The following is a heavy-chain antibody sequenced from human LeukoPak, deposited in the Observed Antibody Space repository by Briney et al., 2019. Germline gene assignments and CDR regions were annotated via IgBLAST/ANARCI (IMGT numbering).Heavy chain of an antibody. CDR2: INHSGST. D-gene: IGHD1-26*01. CDR3: ARGGRSYFQSNFDY. V-gene: IGHV4-34*01. CDR1: GGSLSGYY. Sequence: SETLCLTCAVYGGSLSGYYWSWIRQPPGKGLEWIGEINHSGSTNFNPSLKSRVTISVDTSKNQFSLKLSSVTAADTAVYYCARGGRSYFQSNFDYWGQGTLVSVSS. J-gene: IGHJ4*02.